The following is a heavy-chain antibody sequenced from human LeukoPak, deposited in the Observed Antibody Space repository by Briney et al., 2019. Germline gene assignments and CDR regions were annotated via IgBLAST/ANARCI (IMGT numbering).Heavy chain of an antibody. CDR2: IYYGGST. V-gene: IGHV4-39*07. Sequence: SETLSLTCTVSGGSVSSTHYWGWIRQPPGKGLEWIGSIYYGGSTYYNASLRSRVTTSVDTSKNQFSLKLSSVTAADTAVYYCARGRGHYYDSTGNFDYWGQGTLITVSS. J-gene: IGHJ4*02. CDR1: GGSVSSTHY. D-gene: IGHD3-22*01. CDR3: ARGRGHYYDSTGNFDY.